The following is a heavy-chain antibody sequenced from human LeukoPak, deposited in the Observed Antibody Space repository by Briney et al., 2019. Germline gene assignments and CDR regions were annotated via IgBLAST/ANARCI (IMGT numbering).Heavy chain of an antibody. V-gene: IGHV3-7*01. Sequence: GGSLRLSCAASGFTFSSYWMSWVRQAPGKGLEWVANIKQDGSEKYYVDSVKGRFTISRDNAKNSLYLQMNSPRAEDTAVYYCARVQFGYGDYPDYWGQGTLVTVSS. CDR1: GFTFSSYW. CDR3: ARVQFGYGDYPDY. CDR2: IKQDGSEK. D-gene: IGHD4-17*01. J-gene: IGHJ4*02.